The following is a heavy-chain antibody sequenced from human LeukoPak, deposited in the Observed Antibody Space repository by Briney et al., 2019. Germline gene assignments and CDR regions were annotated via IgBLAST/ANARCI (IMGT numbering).Heavy chain of an antibody. V-gene: IGHV3-33*01. Sequence: GGSLRLSCAASGFTFSNYGMHWVRQAPGKGLEWVSVIWYDGSNKYYADSVKGRFTISRDNSKNTLYLQMNGLRAEDTAVYYCARPRRDGYNYRTYYFDYWGQGTLVTVSS. CDR3: ARPRRDGYNYRTYYFDY. J-gene: IGHJ4*02. D-gene: IGHD5-24*01. CDR2: IWYDGSNK. CDR1: GFTFSNYG.